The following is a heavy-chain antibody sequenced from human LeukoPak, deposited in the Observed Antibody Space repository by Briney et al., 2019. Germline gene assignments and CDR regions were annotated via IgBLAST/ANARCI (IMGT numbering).Heavy chain of an antibody. J-gene: IGHJ4*02. Sequence: PGGSLRLSCAASGFTFSAYGMQWVRQAPGKGLEWVAFIRYDGSNKYYADSVKGRFTISRDNSKNTLHLQMNSLRAEDTAVYYCARALEQQPPFDYWGQGTLVTVSS. D-gene: IGHD6-13*01. CDR3: ARALEQQPPFDY. CDR1: GFTFSAYG. V-gene: IGHV3-30*02. CDR2: IRYDGSNK.